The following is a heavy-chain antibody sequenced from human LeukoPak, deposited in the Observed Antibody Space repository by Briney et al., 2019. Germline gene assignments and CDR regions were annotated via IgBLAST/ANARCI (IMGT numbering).Heavy chain of an antibody. D-gene: IGHD6-13*01. Sequence: TLSLTCTVSGGSIRSYYWSWIRQPPGKALEWLARIDWDDDKYYSTSLKTRLTISKDTSKNQVVLTMTNMDPVDTATYYCARHKASYSSSWENWGQGTLVTVSS. V-gene: IGHV2-70*11. J-gene: IGHJ4*02. CDR2: IDWDDDK. CDR3: ARHKASYSSSWEN. CDR1: GGSIRSYY.